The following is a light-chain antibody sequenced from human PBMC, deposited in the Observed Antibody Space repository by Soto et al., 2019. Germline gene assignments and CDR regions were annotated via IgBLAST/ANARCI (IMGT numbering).Light chain of an antibody. CDR1: QSVSSTY. Sequence: EIVLTQSPGTLSLSPGERATLSCRASQSVSSTYLAWYQQKPGQAPRLLIYGASSRATGIPDRFSGSGSGTHFTLTISRLEPEDFAVYYCQQYGSSRRLTFGGGTKVEIK. CDR2: GAS. V-gene: IGKV3-20*01. J-gene: IGKJ4*01. CDR3: QQYGSSRRLT.